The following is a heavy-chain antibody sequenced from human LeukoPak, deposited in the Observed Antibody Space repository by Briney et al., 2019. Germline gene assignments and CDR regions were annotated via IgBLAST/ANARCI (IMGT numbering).Heavy chain of an antibody. V-gene: IGHV1-69*02. Sequence: SVKVSCKASGGTFSSYTISWVRQAPGQGLEWMGRIIPILGIANYAQKFQGRVTITADKSTSTAYMEPSSLRSEDTAVYYCAIDCSSTSCYQGNVYWGQGTLVTVSS. CDR2: IIPILGIA. J-gene: IGHJ4*02. CDR3: AIDCSSTSCYQGNVY. CDR1: GGTFSSYT. D-gene: IGHD2-2*01.